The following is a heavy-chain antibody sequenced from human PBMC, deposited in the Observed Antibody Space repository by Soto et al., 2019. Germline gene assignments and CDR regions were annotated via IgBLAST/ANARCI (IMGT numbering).Heavy chain of an antibody. CDR2: ISGSGGST. Sequence: GGSLRLSCAASGFTFSSYAMSWVRQAPGKGLEWVSAISGSGGSTYYADSVKGLFTITRDNSKTTLYLQMNSLRAEDTAVYYCAKGRTYSSPANAFDIWGQGTMVTVSS. D-gene: IGHD6-13*01. V-gene: IGHV3-23*01. J-gene: IGHJ3*02. CDR1: GFTFSSYA. CDR3: AKGRTYSSPANAFDI.